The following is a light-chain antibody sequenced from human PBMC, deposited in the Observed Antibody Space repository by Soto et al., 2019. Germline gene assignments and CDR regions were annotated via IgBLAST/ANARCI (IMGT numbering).Light chain of an antibody. CDR2: DAS. V-gene: IGKV1-5*01. Sequence: GDRVTITCRASQSIGSWSAWYQQKPGKAPKVMIYDASSLESGVPSRFSGSGFGTEFTLSISSLQPDDFATYYCQQYETFSGTFGPGTKVDIK. CDR3: QQYETFSGT. J-gene: IGKJ1*01. CDR1: QSIGSW.